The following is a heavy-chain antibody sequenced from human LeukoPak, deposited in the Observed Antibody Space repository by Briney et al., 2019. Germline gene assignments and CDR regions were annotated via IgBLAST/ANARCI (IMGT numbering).Heavy chain of an antibody. V-gene: IGHV3-30-3*01. CDR1: GFTFSSYA. Sequence: GGSLRLSCAASGFTFSSYAMHWVRQAPGKGLEWVAVISYDGSNKYYADSVKGRFTISRDNSKNTLYLQMNSLRAEDTAVYYCARATYYDFWSGYYTGHCYYMDVWGKGTTVTVSS. D-gene: IGHD3-3*01. CDR2: ISYDGSNK. CDR3: ARATYYDFWSGYYTGHCYYMDV. J-gene: IGHJ6*03.